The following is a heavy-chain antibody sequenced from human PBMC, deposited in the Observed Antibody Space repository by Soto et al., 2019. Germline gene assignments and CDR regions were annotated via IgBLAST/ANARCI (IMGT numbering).Heavy chain of an antibody. D-gene: IGHD2-21*02. CDR1: GFNFGDYG. CDR3: TTDWVTATDGGYYYYYGMDV. V-gene: IGHV3-15*01. CDR2: IRSKSYGGTT. Sequence: GGSLRLSCSSSGFNFGDYGMTWFRQAPGKGLEWVGLIRSKSYGGTTDYAAPVKGRFTISRDDSKNTLYLQMNSLKTEDTAVYYCTTDWVTATDGGYYYYYGMDVWGQGTTVTVSS. J-gene: IGHJ6*02.